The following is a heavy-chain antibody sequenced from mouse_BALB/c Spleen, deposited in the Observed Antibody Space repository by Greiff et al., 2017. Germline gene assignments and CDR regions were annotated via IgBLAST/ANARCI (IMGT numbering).Heavy chain of an antibody. D-gene: IGHD2-10*02. V-gene: IGHV5-4*02. CDR1: GFTFSDYY. CDR3: ARKYGNYRAMDY. J-gene: IGHJ4*01. CDR2: ISDGGSYT. Sequence: EVKVVESGGGLVKPGGSLKLSCAASGFTFSDYYMYWVRQTPEKRLEWVATISDGGSYTYYPDSVKGRFTISRDNAKNNLYLQMSSLKSEDTAMYYCARKYGNYRAMDYWGQGTSVTVSS.